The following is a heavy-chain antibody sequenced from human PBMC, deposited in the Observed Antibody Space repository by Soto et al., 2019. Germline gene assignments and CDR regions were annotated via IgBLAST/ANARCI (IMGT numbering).Heavy chain of an antibody. D-gene: IGHD6-13*01. CDR3: ARRYSSSFDY. J-gene: IGHJ4*02. V-gene: IGHV4-59*08. Sequence: PSETLSLTCTVSGGSISSYYWSWIRQPPGKGLEWIGYIYYSGSTNYNPSLKSRVTISVDTSKNQFSLKLSSVTAADTVVYYCARRYSSSFDYWGQGTLVTVSS. CDR1: GGSISSYY. CDR2: IYYSGST.